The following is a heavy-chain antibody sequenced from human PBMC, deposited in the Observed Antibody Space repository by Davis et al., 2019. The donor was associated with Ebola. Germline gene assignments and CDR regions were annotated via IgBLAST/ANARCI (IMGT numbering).Heavy chain of an antibody. V-gene: IGHV4-59*08. D-gene: IGHD5-24*01. CDR1: GGYISGYY. Sequence: MPSETLSLTCTVSGGYISGYYWSWIRQPPGKGLEWIGYIYYSRSTNYHPSLKSRVTISIDSSKNQFSLNLSSVTAADTAVYYCARRTRSAMSTIFHDAFDIWGQGTMVTVSS. CDR3: ARRTRSAMSTIFHDAFDI. J-gene: IGHJ3*02. CDR2: IYYSRST.